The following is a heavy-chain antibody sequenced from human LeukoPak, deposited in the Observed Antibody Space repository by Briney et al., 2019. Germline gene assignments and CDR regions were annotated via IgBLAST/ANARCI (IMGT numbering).Heavy chain of an antibody. CDR3: ARMDSSGYYSAPYFDH. CDR2: ISSSSSYI. CDR1: GFTFSSYS. J-gene: IGHJ4*02. Sequence: PGGSLRLSCAASGFTFSSYSMNWVRQAPGKGLEWVSSISSSSSYIYYADSVKGRFTISRDNAKNSLYLQMNSLRAEDTAVYYCARMDSSGYYSAPYFDHWGQGTLVTVSS. V-gene: IGHV3-21*01. D-gene: IGHD3-22*01.